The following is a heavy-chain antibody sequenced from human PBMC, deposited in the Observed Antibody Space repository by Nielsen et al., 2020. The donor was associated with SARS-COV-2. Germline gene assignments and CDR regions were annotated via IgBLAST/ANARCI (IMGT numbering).Heavy chain of an antibody. CDR2: ISSSSSYI. CDR3: ARDKDVLMVYAIVPPCFDY. Sequence: GGSLRLSCAASGFTFSSYSMNWVRQAPGKGLEWVSSISSSSSYIYYADSVKGRFTISRDNAKNSLYLQMNSLRAEDTAVYYCARDKDVLMVYAIVPPCFDYWGQGTLVTVSS. J-gene: IGHJ4*02. V-gene: IGHV3-21*01. CDR1: GFTFSSYS. D-gene: IGHD2-8*01.